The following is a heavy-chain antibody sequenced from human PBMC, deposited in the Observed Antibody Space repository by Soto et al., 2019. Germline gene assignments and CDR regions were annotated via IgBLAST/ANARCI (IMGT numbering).Heavy chain of an antibody. V-gene: IGHV3-49*04. Sequence: GGSLRLSCTASGFTFGDYAMSWVRQAPGKGLEWVGFIRSKAYGGTTEYAASVKGRFTISRDDSKSIAYLQMNSLKTEDTAVYYCTRAIPPRLDYYDSSGYYHFDYWGQGTLVTVSS. D-gene: IGHD3-22*01. CDR2: IRSKAYGGTT. J-gene: IGHJ4*02. CDR1: GFTFGDYA. CDR3: TRAIPPRLDYYDSSGYYHFDY.